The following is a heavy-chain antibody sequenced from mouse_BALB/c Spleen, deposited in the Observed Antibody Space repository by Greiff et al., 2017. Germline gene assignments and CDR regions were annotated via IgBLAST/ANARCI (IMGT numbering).Heavy chain of an antibody. D-gene: IGHD2-4*01. J-gene: IGHJ2*01. CDR3: TREGMITFDY. V-gene: IGHV5-6-4*01. CDR2: ISSGGSYT. CDR1: GFTFSSYA. Sequence: EVQGVESGGGLVKPGGSLKLSCAASGFTFSSYAMSWVRQSPEKRLEWVAEISSGGSYTYYPDSVKGRFTISRDNAKNTLYLQMSSLKSEDTAMYYCTREGMITFDYWGQGTTLTVSS.